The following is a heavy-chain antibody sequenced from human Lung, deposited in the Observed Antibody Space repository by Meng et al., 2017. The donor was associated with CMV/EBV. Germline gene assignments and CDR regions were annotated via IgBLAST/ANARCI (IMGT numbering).Heavy chain of an antibody. CDR1: GFTFSNHW. D-gene: IGHD5-18*01. Sequence: GESLKISCAASGFTFSNHWMSWVRQAPGKGLEWVANIKQNGNEKYYVDSVKGRVTISRDKAKNSLYLQMNSLRAEDTAVYYCARDWGYSYGTDWGQGTLVTVSS. J-gene: IGHJ4*02. CDR3: ARDWGYSYGTD. CDR2: IKQNGNEK. V-gene: IGHV3-7*01.